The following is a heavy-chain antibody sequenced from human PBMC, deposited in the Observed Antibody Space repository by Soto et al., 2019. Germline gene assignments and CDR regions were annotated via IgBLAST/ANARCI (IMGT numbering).Heavy chain of an antibody. J-gene: IGHJ3*02. CDR1: GFTFSSYD. CDR2: IGTAGDT. V-gene: IGHV3-13*01. Sequence: GSLRLSCAASGFTFSSYDMHWVRQATGKGLEWVSAIGTAGDTYYPGSVKGRFTISRENAKNSLYLQMNSLRAGDTAVYYCARGPPAWPIDIWGQGTMVTVSS. CDR3: ARGPPAWPIDI.